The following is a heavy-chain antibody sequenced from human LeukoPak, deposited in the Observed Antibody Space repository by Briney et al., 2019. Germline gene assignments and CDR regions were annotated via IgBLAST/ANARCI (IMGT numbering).Heavy chain of an antibody. D-gene: IGHD1-26*01. V-gene: IGHV3-30*18. J-gene: IGHJ4*02. CDR2: ISYDGSNK. CDR1: GVTFSSYG. CDR3: AKDGSVRGPRVGAYDY. Sequence: GGSLRLSCAASGVTFSSYGMHWVRQAPGKGLEWVADISYDGSNKYYADSVKGRFTISRDNSKNTRYLQMNSLRAEDTAVYYCAKDGSVRGPRVGAYDYWGQGTLVTVSS.